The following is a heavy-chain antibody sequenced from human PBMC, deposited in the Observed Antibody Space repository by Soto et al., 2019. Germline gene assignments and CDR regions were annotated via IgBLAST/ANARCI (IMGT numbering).Heavy chain of an antibody. CDR3: ARLPNKSPQN. J-gene: IGHJ1*01. Sequence: EVQLVESGGGLVQPGGSLRLSWAASGFTFSSYWMHWVRQAPGKGLVWVSSISTDASSTSYADPVKGRFTISRDNAKNTLYLQMNSVRAEDTAVYYCARLPNKSPQNWGQGTLVIVSP. CDR2: ISTDASST. CDR1: GFTFSSYW. V-gene: IGHV3-74*01.